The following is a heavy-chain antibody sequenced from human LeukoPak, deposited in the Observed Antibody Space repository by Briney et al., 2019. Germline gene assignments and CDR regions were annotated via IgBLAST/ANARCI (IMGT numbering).Heavy chain of an antibody. CDR2: IYYSGST. CDR3: ARGRVGRDYFDY. D-gene: IGHD1-26*01. Sequence: PSQTLSLPRTVSGGSISSGDYYRSWIRPPPGKGLEWIGYIYYSGSTYYNPSLKSRVTISVDTSKNQFSLKLSSVTAADTAVYYCARGRVGRDYFDYWGQGTLVTVSS. CDR1: GGSISSGDYY. J-gene: IGHJ4*02. V-gene: IGHV4-30-4*08.